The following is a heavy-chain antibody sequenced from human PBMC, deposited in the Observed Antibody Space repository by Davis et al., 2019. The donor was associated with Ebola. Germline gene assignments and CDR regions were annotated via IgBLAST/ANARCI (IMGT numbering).Heavy chain of an antibody. CDR3: AGEVWSSIDY. J-gene: IGHJ4*02. Sequence: GESLKISCAASGFSFSGYWMHWVRQAPGKGLLWASRINSDGSSTSYADSVKGRFTISRDNAKNTLYLQMNSLRAEDTAVYYCAGEVWSSIDYWGQGTLVTVSS. CDR2: INSDGSST. CDR1: GFSFSGYW. V-gene: IGHV3-74*01. D-gene: IGHD3-10*01.